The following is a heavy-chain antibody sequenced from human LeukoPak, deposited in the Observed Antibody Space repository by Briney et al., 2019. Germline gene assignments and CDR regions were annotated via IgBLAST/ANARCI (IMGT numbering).Heavy chain of an antibody. V-gene: IGHV4-39*01. CDR3: ARHPRSGRSY. J-gene: IGHJ4*02. CDR1: GGSISSSSYY. Sequence: SSATLSLTCTVSGGSISSSSYYWGWVRQSPGKGLGWIESIYYSGSTYYNPSLKSRVTISVDTSKNQFSLKLSSVTAADTAVYYCARHPRSGRSYWGQGTLVTVSS. D-gene: IGHD3-10*01. CDR2: IYYSGST.